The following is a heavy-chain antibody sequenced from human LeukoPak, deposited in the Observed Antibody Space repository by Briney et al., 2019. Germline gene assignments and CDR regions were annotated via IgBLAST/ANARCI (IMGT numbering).Heavy chain of an antibody. CDR2: IYYSGST. CDR1: GGSFSGYY. CDR3: ARLSSYHPNVLRYFDWFPYYYYYYGMDV. D-gene: IGHD3-9*01. J-gene: IGHJ6*02. V-gene: IGHV4-59*08. Sequence: KPSETLSLTCAVYGGSFSGYYWSWIRQPPGKGLEWIGYIYYSGSTNYNPSLKSRVTISVDTSKNQFSLKLSSVTAADTAVYYCARLSSYHPNVLRYFDWFPYYYYYYGMDVWGQGTTVTVSS.